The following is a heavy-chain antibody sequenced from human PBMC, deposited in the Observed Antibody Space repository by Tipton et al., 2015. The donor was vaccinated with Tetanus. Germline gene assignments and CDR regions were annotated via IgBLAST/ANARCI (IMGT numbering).Heavy chain of an antibody. D-gene: IGHD3-16*01. J-gene: IGHJ3*02. CDR1: GGSISTRNYF. CDR2: IYYSGST. Sequence: GLVKPSETLSLTCTASGGSISTRNYFWGWIRQAPGKGLEWIGNIYYSGSTDYNPSLKSRVAISVDTSKNQFSLKLSSVTAADTAVYYCARTWGVWVTSIDAFDIWGQGTKVAVSS. CDR3: ARTWGVWVTSIDAFDI. V-gene: IGHV4-39*01.